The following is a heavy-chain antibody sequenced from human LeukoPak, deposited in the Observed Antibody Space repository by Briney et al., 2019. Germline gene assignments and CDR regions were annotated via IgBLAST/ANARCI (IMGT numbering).Heavy chain of an antibody. CDR1: GFTFTNAW. V-gene: IGHV3-15*01. Sequence: KTGGSLRLSCAASGFTFTNAWMSWVRQAPGKGLEWVGRLKSKSDGATTDFAAPVKGRFTISRDASKNTVYLQMNSLKPEDTAMYYCAKILLGARDYAWGSYRYLAFDIWGQGTMVTVSS. D-gene: IGHD3-16*02. J-gene: IGHJ3*02. CDR3: AKILLGARDYAWGSYRYLAFDI. CDR2: LKSKSDGATT.